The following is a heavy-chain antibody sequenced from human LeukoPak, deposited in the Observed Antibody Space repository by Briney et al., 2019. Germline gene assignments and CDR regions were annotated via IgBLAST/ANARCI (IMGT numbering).Heavy chain of an antibody. CDR1: GYSIHSGYY. D-gene: IGHD5-18*01. CDR2: IYHSGST. V-gene: IGHV4-38-2*02. CDR3: ARDGGARGYSFIRGQNAFDI. Sequence: SETLSRTCIVSGYSIHSGYYWGWVRQPPGKELEWIGSIYHSGSTYYNPSLKSRVTISVDTSKNQFSLNLSSVTAEDTAVYYCARDGGARGYSFIRGQNAFDIWGQGTMVTVSS. J-gene: IGHJ3*02.